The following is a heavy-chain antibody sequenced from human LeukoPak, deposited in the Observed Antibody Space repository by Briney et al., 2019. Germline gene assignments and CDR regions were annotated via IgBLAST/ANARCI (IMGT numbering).Heavy chain of an antibody. V-gene: IGHV3-30*18. CDR1: GFTFSSYG. CDR3: AKALATRHMDV. Sequence: TGGSLRLSCAASGFTFSSYGMHWVRQAPGKGLEWVAVISYDGSNKYYADSVKGRFTISRDNSKNTLYLQMNSLRAEDTAVYYCAKALATRHMDVWGQGTTVTVSS. J-gene: IGHJ6*02. CDR2: ISYDGSNK.